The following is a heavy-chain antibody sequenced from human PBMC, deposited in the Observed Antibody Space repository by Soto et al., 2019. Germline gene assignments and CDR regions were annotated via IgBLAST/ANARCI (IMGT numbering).Heavy chain of an antibody. CDR2: IYWNDFK. Sequence: QITLKESGPTLVKPTETLTLTCSFSGFSLSGFSLSFSGVGVTGIRQSPGKALEWLGIIYWNDFKHYSPSLRGRLSITRATSRDHVFLTMANMDPADTGTYYCAHLRGTWCAMDFWGQGIPVTVSS. D-gene: IGHD2-15*01. V-gene: IGHV2-5*01. J-gene: IGHJ4*02. CDR1: GFSLSGFSLSFSGVG. CDR3: AHLRGTWCAMDF.